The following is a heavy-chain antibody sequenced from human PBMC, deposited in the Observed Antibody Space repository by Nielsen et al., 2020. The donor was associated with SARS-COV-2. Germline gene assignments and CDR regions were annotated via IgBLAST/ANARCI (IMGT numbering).Heavy chain of an antibody. CDR3: ARSHEGRYYYYYGMDV. V-gene: IGHV1-69*13. Sequence: SSVKVSCKASGCTFSSYAISWVRQAPGQGLEWMGGIIPIFGTANYAQKFQGRVTITADESTSTAYMELSSLRSEDTAVYYCARSHEGRYYYYYGMDVWGQGTTVTVSS. J-gene: IGHJ6*02. CDR2: IIPIFGTA. CDR1: GCTFSSYA.